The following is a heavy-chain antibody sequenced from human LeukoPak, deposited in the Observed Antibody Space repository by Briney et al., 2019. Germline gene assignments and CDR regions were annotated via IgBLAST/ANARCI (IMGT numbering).Heavy chain of an antibody. CDR1: GFTFSSYG. CDR3: ARDTSRNDLDY. D-gene: IGHD1-1*01. Sequence: GRSLRLSCAASGFTFSSYGMHRVRQAPGKGLEWVAVIWYDGSDKYYADSVKGRFTISRDNSKNTLYLQMNSLRAEDTAVYYCARDTSRNDLDYWGQGTLVTVSS. V-gene: IGHV3-33*01. J-gene: IGHJ4*02. CDR2: IWYDGSDK.